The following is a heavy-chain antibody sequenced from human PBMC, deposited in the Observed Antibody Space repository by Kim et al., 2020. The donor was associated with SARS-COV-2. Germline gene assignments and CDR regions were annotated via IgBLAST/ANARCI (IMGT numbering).Heavy chain of an antibody. Sequence: GGSRRLSCEASGFTFSWSAMHWVRQAPGKGLEWVAVIGEDGRNENYADSVKGRFTISRDNFKNMLYLQMKSLRVDDTSVYYCVRAASSLLWYFDVWGRGTLVTVSS. CDR2: IGEDGRNE. CDR3: VRAASSLLWYFDV. J-gene: IGHJ2*01. D-gene: IGHD3-16*02. V-gene: IGHV3-30*04. CDR1: GFTFSWSA.